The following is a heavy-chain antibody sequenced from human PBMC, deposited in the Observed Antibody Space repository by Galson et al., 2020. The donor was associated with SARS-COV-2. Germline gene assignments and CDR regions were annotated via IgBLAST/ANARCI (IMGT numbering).Heavy chain of an antibody. D-gene: IGHD3-3*01. Sequence: GGSLRLSCAASGFTFSSYSMNWVRQAPGKGLEWVSSISSSSSYIYYADSVKGRFTISRDNAKNSLYLQMNSLRAEDTAVYYCARVAYDFWSGYSNYYYYYGMDVWGQGTTVTVSS. J-gene: IGHJ6*02. CDR1: GFTFSSYS. CDR3: ARVAYDFWSGYSNYYYYYGMDV. CDR2: ISSSSSYI. V-gene: IGHV3-21*01.